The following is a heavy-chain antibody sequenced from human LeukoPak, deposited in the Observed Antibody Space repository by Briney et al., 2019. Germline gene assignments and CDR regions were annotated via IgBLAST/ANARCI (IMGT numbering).Heavy chain of an antibody. V-gene: IGHV1-18*04. CDR3: ARGLEGYYGSGSYPSAFDY. Sequence: ASVKVSCKASGYTFTSYGISWVRQAPGQGLEWMGWISAYNGNTNYAQKLQGRVTMTTDTSTSTAYMELRSLRSDDTAVYYCARGLEGYYGSGSYPSAFDYWGQGTLVTVSS. D-gene: IGHD3-10*01. CDR2: ISAYNGNT. CDR1: GYTFTSYG. J-gene: IGHJ4*02.